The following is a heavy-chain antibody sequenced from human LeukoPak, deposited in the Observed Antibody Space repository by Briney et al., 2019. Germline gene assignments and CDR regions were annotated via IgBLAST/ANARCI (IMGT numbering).Heavy chain of an antibody. CDR1: GFTFSSYS. CDR3: ARGDIAAAGYYFDY. V-gene: IGHV3-21*01. Sequence: GGSLRLSCAASGFTFSSYSMNWVRQAPGKGLEWVSSISSSSSYIYYADSVKGRFTISRDSAKNSLYLQMNSLRAEDTAVYYCARGDIAAAGYYFDYWGQGTLVTVS. CDR2: ISSSSSYI. D-gene: IGHD6-13*01. J-gene: IGHJ4*02.